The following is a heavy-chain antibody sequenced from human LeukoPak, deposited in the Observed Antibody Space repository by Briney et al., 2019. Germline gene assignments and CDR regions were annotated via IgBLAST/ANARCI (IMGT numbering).Heavy chain of an antibody. J-gene: IGHJ3*02. CDR1: GGSISSYY. D-gene: IGHD5-12*01. Sequence: SETLSLTGTVSGGSISSYYWSWIRQPPGKGLEWIGSIYYSGSTYYNPSLKSRVTISVDTSKNQFSLKLSSVTAADTAVYYCARSRGYGVARAFDIWGQGTMVTVSS. V-gene: IGHV4-59*04. CDR3: ARSRGYGVARAFDI. CDR2: IYYSGST.